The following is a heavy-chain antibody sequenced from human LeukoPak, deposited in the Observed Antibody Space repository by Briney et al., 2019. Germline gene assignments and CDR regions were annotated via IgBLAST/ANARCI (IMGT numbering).Heavy chain of an antibody. CDR1: GFTFSSYG. V-gene: IGHV3-33*01. Sequence: GGSLRLSCAASGFTFSSYGMHWVRQAPGKGLEWVAVIWYDGSNKYYADSVKGRFTISRDNSKNTLYLQINSLRAEDTAVYFCARERTYTTLSYYGMDVWGQGTTVTVSS. J-gene: IGHJ6*02. CDR2: IWYDGSNK. D-gene: IGHD3-16*01. CDR3: ARERTYTTLSYYGMDV.